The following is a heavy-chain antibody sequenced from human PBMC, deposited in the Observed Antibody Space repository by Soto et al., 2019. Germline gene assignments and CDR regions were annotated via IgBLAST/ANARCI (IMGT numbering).Heavy chain of an antibody. J-gene: IGHJ6*03. CDR1: GGSISTYY. D-gene: IGHD2-15*01. V-gene: IGHV4-59*12. CDR2: IYYTGSS. Sequence: SETLSLTCTVSGGSISTYYWSWIRQPPGKGLEWIGYIYYTGSSNSNPSLESRVTISVNTSKNQFSLKLSSVTAADTAKYYCARSARIPYYMDLWGKGTTVTVSS. CDR3: ARSARIPYYMDL.